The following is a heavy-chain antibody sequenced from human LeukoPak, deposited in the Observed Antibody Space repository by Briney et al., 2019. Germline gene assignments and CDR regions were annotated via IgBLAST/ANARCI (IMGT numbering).Heavy chain of an antibody. V-gene: IGHV4-39*07. CDR1: GGSTKSGNYY. J-gene: IGHJ4*02. CDR2: VHYSGRT. D-gene: IGHD1-26*01. Sequence: SETLSLTCTVSGGSTKSGNYYWAWIRQPPGKGLEWIASVHYSGRTFYTPSLKSRVTISIDTSKNQFSLRLTSVTAADTAVYYCARDREYWGQGTLVTVSS. CDR3: ARDREY.